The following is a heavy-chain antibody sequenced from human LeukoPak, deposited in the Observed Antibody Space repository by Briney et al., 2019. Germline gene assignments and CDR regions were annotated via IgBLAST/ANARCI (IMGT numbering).Heavy chain of an antibody. CDR1: GGSISRDY. V-gene: IGHV4-59*01. CDR3: ARSLSNYNYYYMDV. J-gene: IGHJ6*03. CDR2: IYYSGST. Sequence: SETLSLTCTVSGGSISRDYWNWIRQPPGKGLEWIGYIYYSGSTNYNPSLKSRVTISVDTSKNQFSLKVSSVTAADTAVYYCARSLSNYNYYYMDVWGKGTTVTVSS.